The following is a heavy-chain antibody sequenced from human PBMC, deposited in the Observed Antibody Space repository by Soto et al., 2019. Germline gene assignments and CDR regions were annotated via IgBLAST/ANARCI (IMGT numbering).Heavy chain of an antibody. CDR3: ATTLYASGTYDSSYPALY. CDR2: IYSGGST. CDR1: GFTVSSNY. V-gene: IGHV3-66*01. Sequence: EVQLVESGGDLVQPGGSLRLSCAASGFTVSSNYMSWVRQPPGKGLEWVSVIYSGGSTYYADSVKGRFTISRDNSKDTLYLHMNCLRAWDTAVYYCATTLYASGTYDSSYPALYWGHGTLVTVSS. J-gene: IGHJ4*01. D-gene: IGHD3-10*01.